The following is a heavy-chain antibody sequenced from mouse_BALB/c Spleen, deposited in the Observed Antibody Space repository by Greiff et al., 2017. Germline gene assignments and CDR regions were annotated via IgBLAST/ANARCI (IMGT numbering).Heavy chain of an antibody. CDR3: ARGKTARASSFAY. Sequence: QVQLKQPGAELVMPGASVKMSCKASGYTFTDYWMHWVKQRPGQGLEWIGAIDTSDSYTSYNQKFKGKATLTVDESSSTAYMQLSSLTSEDSAVYYCARGKTARASSFAYWGQGTLVTVSA. V-gene: IGHV1-69*01. CDR2: IDTSDSYT. CDR1: GYTFTDYW. J-gene: IGHJ3*01. D-gene: IGHD3-2*01.